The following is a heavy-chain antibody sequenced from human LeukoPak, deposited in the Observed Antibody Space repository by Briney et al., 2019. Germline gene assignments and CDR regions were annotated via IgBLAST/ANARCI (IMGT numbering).Heavy chain of an antibody. J-gene: IGHJ4*02. CDR1: GGTFSSYA. V-gene: IGHV1-69*05. CDR2: IIPIFGTA. CDR3: ARGRWDYTVTTLYYFDS. D-gene: IGHD4-11*01. Sequence: SVKVSCKASGGTFSSYAISWVRQAPGQGLEWMGGIIPIFGTANYAQKFQGRVTFTRDTSASTAYMELSSLRSEDTAMYYCARGRWDYTVTTLYYFDSWGQGTLVTVSS.